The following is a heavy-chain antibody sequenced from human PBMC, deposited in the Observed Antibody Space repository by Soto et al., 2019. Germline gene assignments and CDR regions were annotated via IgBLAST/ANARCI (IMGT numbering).Heavy chain of an antibody. J-gene: IGHJ4*02. Sequence: PSETLSLTCGVSGYPISGGYYWGWIRQSPGKGLEWIGSLYHSGSTYYNPSLKSRVTISVDSSKNQFSLKLSSVTAADTAVYFCARNSYYDFWSGYQRGFDSWGQGTLVTAPQ. D-gene: IGHD3-3*01. V-gene: IGHV4-38-2*01. CDR3: ARNSYYDFWSGYQRGFDS. CDR2: LYHSGST. CDR1: GYPISGGYY.